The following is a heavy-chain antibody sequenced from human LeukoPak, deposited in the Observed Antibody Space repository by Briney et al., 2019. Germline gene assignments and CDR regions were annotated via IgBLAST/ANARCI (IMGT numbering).Heavy chain of an antibody. D-gene: IGHD6-19*01. CDR1: GFTFSKYW. Sequence: PGGALRVSCAASGFTFSKYWMLWVRQAPGKGLESGSRINTDGTVTTYADSVKGRFTASRDNADNTMFLQMNSVRDEDTAVYYCATKQWLAPPPDSWGQGTPVTVSS. CDR2: INTDGTVT. J-gene: IGHJ4*02. V-gene: IGHV3-74*01. CDR3: ATKQWLAPPPDS.